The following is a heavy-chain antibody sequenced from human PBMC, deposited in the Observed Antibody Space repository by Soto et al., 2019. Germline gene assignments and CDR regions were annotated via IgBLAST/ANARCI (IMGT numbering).Heavy chain of an antibody. J-gene: IGHJ4*02. CDR2: ISAYNGNT. Sequence: QVQLVKSGDEVKKPGASVKVSFNASGYTFTSYGMRWVRQAPGQGLEWMGGISAYNGNTNYAQKLQGRVTMTTDTSTSTAYMELRSLRSDDTAVYYCSRTYDSSGYYYYDYWGQGTLVTVSS. CDR3: SRTYDSSGYYYYDY. D-gene: IGHD3-22*01. CDR1: GYTFTSYG. V-gene: IGHV1-18*01.